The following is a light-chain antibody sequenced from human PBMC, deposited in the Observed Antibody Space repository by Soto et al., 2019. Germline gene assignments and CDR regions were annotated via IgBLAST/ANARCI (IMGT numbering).Light chain of an antibody. CDR2: GAS. CDR3: QQYKNWPPTWA. V-gene: IGKV3-15*01. J-gene: IGKJ1*01. CDR1: QSVSSN. Sequence: EIVMTQSQATLSVSAGERATLSCRASQSVSSNLAWYQQKPGQAPRLLIYGASTRATGIPARFSGSGSGTEFTLTISSLQSEDFAVYYCQQYKNWPPTWAFGQGTKVDI.